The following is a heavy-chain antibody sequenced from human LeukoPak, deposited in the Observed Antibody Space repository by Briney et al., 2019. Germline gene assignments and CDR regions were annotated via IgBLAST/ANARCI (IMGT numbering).Heavy chain of an antibody. CDR3: ARSNPNKNALDL. Sequence: GGSLRLSCAASGLTLNSYLMSWVRQAPGRGLEWVANIKKDGSEESYLDSVKGRFTVSRDNAKNSLFLQMNSLRGEDTAVYYCARSNPNKNALDLWGQGTMVTISS. V-gene: IGHV3-7*01. CDR1: GLTLNSYL. CDR2: IKKDGSEE. J-gene: IGHJ3*01. D-gene: IGHD1-14*01.